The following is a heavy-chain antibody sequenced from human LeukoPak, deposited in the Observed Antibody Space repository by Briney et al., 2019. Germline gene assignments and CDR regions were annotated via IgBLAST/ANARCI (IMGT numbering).Heavy chain of an antibody. CDR1: GGSISSYY. Sequence: SETLSLTCTVSGGSISSYYWSWIRQPPGKGLEWIGYIYYSGSTNYNPSLKSRVTISVDTSKNQFSLKLSSVTAADTAVYYCARGGQLLLPYYFDYWGQGTLVTDSS. V-gene: IGHV4-59*01. J-gene: IGHJ4*02. CDR3: ARGGQLLLPYYFDY. D-gene: IGHD2-2*01. CDR2: IYYSGST.